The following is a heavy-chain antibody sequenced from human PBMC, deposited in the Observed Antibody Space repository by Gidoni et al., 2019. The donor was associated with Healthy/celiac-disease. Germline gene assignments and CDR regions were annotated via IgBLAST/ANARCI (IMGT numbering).Heavy chain of an antibody. CDR2: ISYDGSNK. CDR3: ARDPIAVAGNYYYMDV. Sequence: QVQLVESGGGVVQPGRSLRLSCAASGFTFSSYAMHWVRQAPGKGLEWVAVISYDGSNKYYADSVKGRFTISRDNSKNTLYLQMNSLRAEDTAVYYCARDPIAVAGNYYYMDVWGKGTTVTVSS. V-gene: IGHV3-30-3*01. D-gene: IGHD6-19*01. J-gene: IGHJ6*03. CDR1: GFTFSSYA.